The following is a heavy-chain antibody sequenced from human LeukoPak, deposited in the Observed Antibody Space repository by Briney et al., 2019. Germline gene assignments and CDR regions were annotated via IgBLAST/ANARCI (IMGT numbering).Heavy chain of an antibody. J-gene: IGHJ4*02. Sequence: GASVKVSCKASGYAFIGYYIYWLRQAPGQGPEWMGWVNPNSGGTRYAQKFQGRVTMTSDTSITAVYMELTNLKSDDTAVYYCARELDSSGPYFDYWGQGALVTVSS. CDR1: GYAFIGYY. CDR3: ARELDSSGPYFDY. V-gene: IGHV1-2*02. D-gene: IGHD3-22*01. CDR2: VNPNSGGT.